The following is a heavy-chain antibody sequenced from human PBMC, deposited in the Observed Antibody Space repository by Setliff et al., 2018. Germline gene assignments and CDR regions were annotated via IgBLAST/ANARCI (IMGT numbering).Heavy chain of an antibody. CDR1: GYSFTSYG. J-gene: IGHJ3*02. CDR2: ISAYNGNT. CDR3: ARELRPGPQAKYYYDSSGYSPFDI. D-gene: IGHD3-22*01. Sequence: ASVKVSCKASGYSFTSYGISWVRQAPGQGLEWMGWISAYNGNTNYAQKLQGRVTMTTDTSTSTAYMELRSLRSDDTAVYYCARELRPGPQAKYYYDSSGYSPFDIWGQGTMVTVSS. V-gene: IGHV1-18*01.